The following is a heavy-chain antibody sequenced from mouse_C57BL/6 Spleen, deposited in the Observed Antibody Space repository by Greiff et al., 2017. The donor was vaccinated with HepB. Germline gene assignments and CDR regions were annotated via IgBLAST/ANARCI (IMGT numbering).Heavy chain of an antibody. CDR1: GYTFTSYW. J-gene: IGHJ3*01. Sequence: QVQLQQPGAELVKPGASVKLSCKASGYTFTSYWMHWVKQRPGQGLEWIGMIHPNSGSTNYNEKFKSKATLTVDKSSSTAYMQRSSLTAEESAVYYCARNDGSSYGSGAYWGQGTLVTVSA. V-gene: IGHV1-64*01. D-gene: IGHD1-1*01. CDR3: ARNDGSSYGSGAY. CDR2: IHPNSGST.